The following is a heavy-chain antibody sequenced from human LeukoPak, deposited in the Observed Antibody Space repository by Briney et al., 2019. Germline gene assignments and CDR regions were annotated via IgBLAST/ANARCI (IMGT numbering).Heavy chain of an antibody. CDR3: ARDLLGDYGDYEVYYYGMDV. CDR2: INPSGGST. CDR1: GYTFTSYG. V-gene: IGHV1-46*01. D-gene: IGHD4-17*01. Sequence: ASVKVSCKASGYTFTSYGISWVRQAPGQGLEWMGIINPSGGSTSYAQKFQGRVTMTRDTSTSTVYMELSSLRSEDTAVYYCARDLLGDYGDYEVYYYGMDVWGQGTTVTVSS. J-gene: IGHJ6*02.